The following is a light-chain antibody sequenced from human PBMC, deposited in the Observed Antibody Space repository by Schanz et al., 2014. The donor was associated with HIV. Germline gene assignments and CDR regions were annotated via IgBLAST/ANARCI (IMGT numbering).Light chain of an antibody. Sequence: EIVLTQSPGTLSLSPGERATLSCRASQGVTSNLAWYQQRPGQAPRLLIYRASTRAAGIPARFSGSGSGTEFTLTISSLQSEDFAVYYCQQYKNWPTFGQGTKVEIK. CDR1: QGVTSN. CDR2: RAS. J-gene: IGKJ1*01. CDR3: QQYKNWPT. V-gene: IGKV3-15*01.